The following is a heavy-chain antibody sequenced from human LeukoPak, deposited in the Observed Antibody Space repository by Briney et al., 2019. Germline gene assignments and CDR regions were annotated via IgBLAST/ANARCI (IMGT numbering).Heavy chain of an antibody. Sequence: PGGSLRLSCTASGFSFSGHWMHWARQLPGKGLVWVSRISPTGSTTSYADSVKGRFTVSRDNAKNTLNLQVNNLRAEDTAVYYCARGPNSNWSGLDFWGQGTLLTVSS. CDR1: GFSFSGHW. V-gene: IGHV3-74*01. J-gene: IGHJ4*02. CDR3: ARGPNSNWSGLDF. CDR2: ISPTGSTT. D-gene: IGHD6-6*01.